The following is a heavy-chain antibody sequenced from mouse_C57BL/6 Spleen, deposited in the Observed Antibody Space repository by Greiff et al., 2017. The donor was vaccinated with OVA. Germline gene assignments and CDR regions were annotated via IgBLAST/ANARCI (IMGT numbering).Heavy chain of an antibody. Sequence: VQLVESGAELVKPGASVKMSCKASGYTFTTYPIEWMKQNHGKSLEWIGNFHPYNDDTKYNEKFKGKATLTVEKSSSTVYLELSRLTSDDSAVYYCARAYYSKGYYAMDYWGQGTSVTVSS. CDR2: FHPYNDDT. J-gene: IGHJ4*01. V-gene: IGHV1-47*01. D-gene: IGHD2-5*01. CDR1: GYTFTTYP. CDR3: ARAYYSKGYYAMDY.